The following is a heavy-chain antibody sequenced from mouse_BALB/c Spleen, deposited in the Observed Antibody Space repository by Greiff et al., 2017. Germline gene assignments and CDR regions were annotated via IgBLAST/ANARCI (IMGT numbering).Heavy chain of an antibody. J-gene: IGHJ4*01. V-gene: IGHV2-6-4*01. D-gene: IGHD2-10*02. CDR3: ASPYGNYGGYSAIDD. CDR1: GFSLPSYS. Sequence: VQLLESGPGLVAPSQSLSITCTVSGFSLPSYSVHWVRQPPGKGLVWLGMIWGGGSTDYNSDFKSRLSIIKDNSKSQVFLKMNSLQTDDTTRYYSASPYGNYGGYSAIDDWGPGTSVTVSS. CDR2: IWGGGST.